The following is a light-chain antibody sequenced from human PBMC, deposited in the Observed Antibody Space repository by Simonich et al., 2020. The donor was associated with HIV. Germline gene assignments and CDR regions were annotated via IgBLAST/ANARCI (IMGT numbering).Light chain of an antibody. V-gene: IGLV3-1*01. CDR2: QDT. CDR1: KLGDKY. J-gene: IGLJ3*02. Sequence: SYELTQPPSVSVSPGQTASITSSGDKLGDKYACWYQQKPGQSPVLVIYQDTKRPSGIPERFSGSNSGNTATLTISGTQAMDEADYYCQAWDSSTAKFGGGTKLTVL. CDR3: QAWDSSTAK.